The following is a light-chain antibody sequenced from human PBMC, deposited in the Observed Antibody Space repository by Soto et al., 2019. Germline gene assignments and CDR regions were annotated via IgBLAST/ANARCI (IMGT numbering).Light chain of an antibody. CDR2: GAS. Sequence: EIVLTQSPGTLSLSPGERATLSCRASQSVSSSYLAWHQQKPGQAPRLLIYGASSRATGIPERFSGSGSGTDFTLTITRLEPEDFAVYFCQHYGYSPFTFGPGTKVDIK. V-gene: IGKV3-20*01. CDR1: QSVSSSY. CDR3: QHYGYSPFT. J-gene: IGKJ3*01.